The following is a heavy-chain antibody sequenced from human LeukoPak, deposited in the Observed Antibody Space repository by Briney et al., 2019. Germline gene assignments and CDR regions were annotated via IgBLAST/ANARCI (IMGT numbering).Heavy chain of an antibody. J-gene: IGHJ4*02. D-gene: IGHD3/OR15-3a*01. CDR1: GGSISSSSYY. V-gene: IGHV4-39*01. Sequence: SETLSLTCTVSGGSISSSSYYWGWIRQPPGKGLEWIGSIYYSGSTYYNPSLKSRVTISVDTSKNQFSLKLSSVTAADTAVYYCARQLWFLDYYFDYCGQGTLVTVSS. CDR3: ARQLWFLDYYFDY. CDR2: IYYSGST.